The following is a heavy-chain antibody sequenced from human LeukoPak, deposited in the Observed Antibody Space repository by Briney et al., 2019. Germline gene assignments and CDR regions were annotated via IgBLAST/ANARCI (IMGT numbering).Heavy chain of an antibody. CDR2: INPNSGGT. CDR1: GYTFTGYY. CDR3: ARDHSGDTKRFFDDY. Sequence: AASVKVSCKASGYTFTGYYMHWVRQAPGQGLEWMGRINPNSGGTNYAQKFQGRVTMTRDTSISTAYMELSRLRSDDTAVYYCARDHSGDTKRFFDDYWGQGTLVTVSS. J-gene: IGHJ4*02. D-gene: IGHD1-26*01. V-gene: IGHV1-2*06.